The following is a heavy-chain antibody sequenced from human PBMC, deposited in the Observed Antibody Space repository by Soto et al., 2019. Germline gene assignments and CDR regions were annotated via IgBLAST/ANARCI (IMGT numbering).Heavy chain of an antibody. CDR2: MSYDGSDK. V-gene: IGHV3-30-3*01. CDR3: ARYGPYDSSGTGAFYT. D-gene: IGHD3-22*01. CDR1: GFTFSGYI. Sequence: PGGSLRLSCAASGFTFSGYIIHWVRQAPGKGLEWVAFMSYDGSDKYYADSVKGRFTISRDNSKNTLYLQMNGLRVEDTAVYYCARYGPYDSSGTGAFYTWGQGTLVTVSS. J-gene: IGHJ3*02.